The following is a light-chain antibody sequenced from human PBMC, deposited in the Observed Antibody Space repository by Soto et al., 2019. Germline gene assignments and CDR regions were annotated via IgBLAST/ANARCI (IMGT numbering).Light chain of an antibody. CDR1: SSDVGGYNW. V-gene: IGLV2-14*01. J-gene: IGLJ3*02. CDR3: SSYTTSGTPV. CDR2: EVS. Sequence: QSALTQPASVSGSPGQTITISCTGTSSDVGGYNWLSWYQQHPGKAPKVMIYEVSNRPSGVSNRFSGSKSGNTASLTISGLQVEDEADYFCSSYTTSGTPVFGGGTQLTVL.